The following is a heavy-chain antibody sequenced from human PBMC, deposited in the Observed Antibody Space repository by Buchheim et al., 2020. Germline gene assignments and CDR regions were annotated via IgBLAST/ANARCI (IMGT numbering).Heavy chain of an antibody. D-gene: IGHD2-2*01. CDR1: GYTFTSYG. J-gene: IGHJ6*04. Sequence: QVQLVQSGAEVKKPGASVKVSCKASGYTFTSYGISWVRQAPGQGLEWMGWISAYNGNTNYAPKLQGRVTMTTDTSTSTAHMELRSLRSDDTAVYYCARFIVLVPAAKTRTTEPISYGMDVWGKGTT. CDR3: ARFIVLVPAAKTRTTEPISYGMDV. V-gene: IGHV1-18*01. CDR2: ISAYNGNT.